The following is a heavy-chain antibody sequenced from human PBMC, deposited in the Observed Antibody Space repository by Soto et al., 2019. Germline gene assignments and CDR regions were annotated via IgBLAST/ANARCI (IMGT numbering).Heavy chain of an antibody. D-gene: IGHD6-13*01. Sequence: GASVKVSCKASGYTFTSYAMHWVRQAPGQRLEWMGWINAGNGNTKYSQKFQGRVTITRDTSASTAYMELSSLRSEDTAVYYCARVPIAAARMDVRGQGTTVTVSS. CDR3: ARVPIAAARMDV. J-gene: IGHJ6*02. CDR2: INAGNGNT. CDR1: GYTFTSYA. V-gene: IGHV1-3*01.